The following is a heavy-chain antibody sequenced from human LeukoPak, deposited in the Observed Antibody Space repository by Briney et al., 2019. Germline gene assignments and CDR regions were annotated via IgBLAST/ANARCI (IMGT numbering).Heavy chain of an antibody. CDR2: ISGSGGST. V-gene: IGHV3-23*01. CDR3: AKTPLQHQWLVLGYYFDY. J-gene: IGHJ4*02. D-gene: IGHD6-19*01. CDR1: GFTFSSYA. Sequence: QSGGSLRLSCAASGFTFSSYAMSWVRQAPGKGLEWVSAISGSGGSTYYADSVKGRFTISRDNSKNTLYLQMNSLRAEDTAVYYCAKTPLQHQWLVLGYYFDYWGQGTLVTVSS.